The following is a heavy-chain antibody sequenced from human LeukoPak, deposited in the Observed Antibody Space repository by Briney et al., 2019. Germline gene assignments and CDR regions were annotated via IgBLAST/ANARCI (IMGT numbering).Heavy chain of an antibody. D-gene: IGHD5-24*01. V-gene: IGHV3-48*03. CDR2: ISNSGYTI. CDR3: AKSGYNRFDY. CDR1: GFTFSTYE. Sequence: PGGSLRLSCAASGFTFSTYEMNWVRQAPGKGLEWVSYISNSGYTIYYADSVKGRFTISRDNAKNSLYLQMNSLRAEDTAVYYCAKSGYNRFDYWGQGTLVTVSS. J-gene: IGHJ4*02.